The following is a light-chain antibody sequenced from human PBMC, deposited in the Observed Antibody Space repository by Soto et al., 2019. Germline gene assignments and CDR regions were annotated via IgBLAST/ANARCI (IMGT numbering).Light chain of an antibody. Sequence: DVVLTQSPLSLPVSPGQTASISCRSSQSLVHRDGNTYFSWYHQRPGQSPRRLMEKIFDRDSGVQDRVSDSGLVTDFRLKIGREEAESVGTYYCVQYTHWHHTFGQGIK. CDR1: QSLVHRDGNTY. J-gene: IGKJ2*01. V-gene: IGKV2-30*02. CDR2: KIF. CDR3: VQYTHWHHT.